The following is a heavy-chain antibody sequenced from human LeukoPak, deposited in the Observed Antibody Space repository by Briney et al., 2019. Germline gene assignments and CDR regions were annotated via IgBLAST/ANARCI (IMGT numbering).Heavy chain of an antibody. J-gene: IGHJ4*02. V-gene: IGHV1-2*06. CDR1: GYTLTGYY. Sequence: ASVKVSCKASGYTLTGYYIHWVRQAPGQGPEWMGRINPNSGDTHSAQKFQGRVTMTRDTSISTAYMELSRLRSDDTALYYCARDRVYGGNDFDYWGQGTLVTVSS. CDR2: INPNSGDT. CDR3: ARDRVYGGNDFDY. D-gene: IGHD4-23*01.